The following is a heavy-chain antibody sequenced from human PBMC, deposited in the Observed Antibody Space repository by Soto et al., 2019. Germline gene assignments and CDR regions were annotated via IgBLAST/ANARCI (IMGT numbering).Heavy chain of an antibody. J-gene: IGHJ6*02. CDR3: ARSSITIFGVVTKVPV. Sequence: TSETLSLTCTVSGGSISSSSYYWGWIRQPPGKGLEWIGSIYYSGSTYYNPSLKSRVTISVDTSKNQFSLKLSSVTAADTAVYYCARSSITIFGVVTKVPVWGQGTTVTVS. CDR2: IYYSGST. V-gene: IGHV4-39*01. CDR1: GGSISSSSYY. D-gene: IGHD3-3*01.